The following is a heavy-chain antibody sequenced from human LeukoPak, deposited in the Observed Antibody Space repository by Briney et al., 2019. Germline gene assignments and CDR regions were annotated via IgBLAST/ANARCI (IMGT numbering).Heavy chain of an antibody. J-gene: IGHJ4*02. D-gene: IGHD3-9*01. CDR3: ARDCVLRYFASY. Sequence: SETLSLTCTVSGGSISSYYWSWVRQTPGKGLEWVGYIYYSGSTNYNPSLKSRVTISVDTSKDHFSLKLSSVTAADTAVYYCARDCVLRYFASYWGQGTLVTVSS. CDR1: GGSISSYY. CDR2: IYYSGST. V-gene: IGHV4-59*12.